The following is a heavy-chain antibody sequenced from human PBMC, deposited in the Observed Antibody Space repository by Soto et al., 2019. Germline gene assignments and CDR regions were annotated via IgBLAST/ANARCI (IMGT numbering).Heavy chain of an antibody. V-gene: IGHV3-30*18. D-gene: IGHD3-16*01. CDR1: GFTFSSYG. Sequence: GGSLRLSCAASGFTFSSYGMHWVRQAPGKGLEWVAVISYDGSNKYYADSVKGRFTISRDNSKNTLYLQMNSLRAEDTAVYYCAKDLWGSGSPFDYWGQGTLVT. CDR3: AKDLWGSGSPFDY. CDR2: ISYDGSNK. J-gene: IGHJ4*02.